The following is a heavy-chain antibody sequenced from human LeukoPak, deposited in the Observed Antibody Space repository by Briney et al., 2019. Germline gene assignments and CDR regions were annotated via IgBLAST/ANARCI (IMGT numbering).Heavy chain of an antibody. D-gene: IGHD4-17*01. CDR2: ISWNSGSI. CDR1: GFTFDDYA. V-gene: IGHV3-9*01. J-gene: IGHJ4*02. Sequence: GGSLRLSCAASGFTFDDYAMHWVRQAPGKGLEWVSGISWNSGSIGYADSVKGRFTISRDNAENSLYLQMNSLRAEDTALYYCAKDSDYGETIQIDYWGQGTLVTVSS. CDR3: AKDSDYGETIQIDY.